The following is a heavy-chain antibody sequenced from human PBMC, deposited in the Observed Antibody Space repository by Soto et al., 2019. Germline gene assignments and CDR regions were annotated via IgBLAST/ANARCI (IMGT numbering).Heavy chain of an antibody. CDR1: GFTFSSYG. CDR3: ARDLPSYGSGSGPMDV. Sequence: GGSLRLSCAASGFTFSSYGMHWVRQAPGKGLEWVAVIWYDGSNKYYADSVKGRFTISRDNSKNTLYLQMNSLRAEDTAVYYCARDLPSYGSGSGPMDVWGKGATVTVSS. J-gene: IGHJ6*03. D-gene: IGHD3-10*01. CDR2: IWYDGSNK. V-gene: IGHV3-33*01.